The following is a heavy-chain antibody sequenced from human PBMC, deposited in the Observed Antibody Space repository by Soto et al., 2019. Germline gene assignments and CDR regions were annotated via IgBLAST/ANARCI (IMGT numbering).Heavy chain of an antibody. Sequence: GGSLRLSCAASGFTFSDYYMSWIRQAPGKGLEWVSYISSSSSYTNYAYSVKVRFTISRDNANNSLYLQMNSLRAEDTAVYYCAREGGYSYAPKIYFYYGMDXWGQGTTVTVS. D-gene: IGHD5-18*01. J-gene: IGHJ6*02. V-gene: IGHV3-11*06. CDR3: AREGGYSYAPKIYFYYGMDX. CDR1: GFTFSDYY. CDR2: ISSSSSYT.